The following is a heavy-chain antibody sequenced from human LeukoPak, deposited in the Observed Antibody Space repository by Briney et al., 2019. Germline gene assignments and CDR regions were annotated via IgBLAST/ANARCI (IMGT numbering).Heavy chain of an antibody. D-gene: IGHD2-2*01. CDR1: GFTFSSYA. J-gene: IGHJ5*02. CDR3: AKDPYIVVVPAARGNWFDP. Sequence: GGSLRLSSAASGFTFSSYAMSWVRQAPGKGLEWVSAISGSGGRTYCADSVKGRFTISRDNSKNTLYLQMNSLRAEDTAVYYCAKDPYIVVVPAARGNWFDPWGQGTLVTVSS. V-gene: IGHV3-23*01. CDR2: ISGSGGRT.